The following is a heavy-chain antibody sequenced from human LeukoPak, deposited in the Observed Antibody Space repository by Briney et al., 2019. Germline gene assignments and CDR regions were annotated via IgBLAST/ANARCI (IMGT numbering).Heavy chain of an antibody. V-gene: IGHV3-48*04. D-gene: IGHD3-10*01. Sequence: GGSLRLSCAASGFTFSSYAMSWVRQAPGKGLEWVSYISSSGSTIYYADSVKGRFTISRDNAKNSLYLQINSLRAEDTAVYYCAREAYYYGSGNGVTDYWGQGTLVTVSS. CDR1: GFTFSSYA. J-gene: IGHJ4*02. CDR3: AREAYYYGSGNGVTDY. CDR2: ISSSGSTI.